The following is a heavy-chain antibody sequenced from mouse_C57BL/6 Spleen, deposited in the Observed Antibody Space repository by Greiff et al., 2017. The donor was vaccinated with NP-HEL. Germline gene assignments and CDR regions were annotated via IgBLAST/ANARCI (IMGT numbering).Heavy chain of an antibody. CDR2: INPGSGGT. CDR3: AREGSTMVTTRRTWFAY. CDR1: GYAFTNYL. D-gene: IGHD2-2*01. V-gene: IGHV1-54*01. Sequence: VQLQQSGAELVRPGTSVKVSCKASGYAFTNYLIEWVKQRPGQGLEWIGVINPGSGGTNYNEKFKGKATLTADKSSSTAYMQLSSLTSEDSAVYFCAREGSTMVTTRRTWFAYWGQGTLVTVSA. J-gene: IGHJ3*01.